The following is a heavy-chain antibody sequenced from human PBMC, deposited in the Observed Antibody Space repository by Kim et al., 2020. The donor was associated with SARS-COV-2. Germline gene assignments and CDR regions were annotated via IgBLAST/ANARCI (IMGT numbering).Heavy chain of an antibody. CDR3: ARDWAHGSGSYYSAPDY. CDR2: ISSTGNT. Sequence: SETLSLTCTVSGGSISSYFWSWIRQPAGKGLEWIGRISSTGNTNYNPSLKSRVTMSVDTSTNQFSLKLSSVTAADTAVYYCARDWAHGSGSYYSAPDYWGQGTPVTVSS. D-gene: IGHD3-10*01. J-gene: IGHJ4*02. V-gene: IGHV4-4*07. CDR1: GGSISSYF.